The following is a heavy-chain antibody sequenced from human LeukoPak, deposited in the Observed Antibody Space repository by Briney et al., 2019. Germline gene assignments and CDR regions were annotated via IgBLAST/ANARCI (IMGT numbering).Heavy chain of an antibody. J-gene: IGHJ4*02. CDR2: INSDGSWT. CDR1: GNYW. CDR3: VRDLGGRYGY. D-gene: IGHD1-26*01. Sequence: GGSLRLSCAASGNYWMHWVRQAPGKGLVWVSHINSDGSWTSYADSVKGRFTISRDNARNNLYLQMNSLRAEDTAVYYCVRDLGGRYGYWGQGTLVTVSS. V-gene: IGHV3-74*01.